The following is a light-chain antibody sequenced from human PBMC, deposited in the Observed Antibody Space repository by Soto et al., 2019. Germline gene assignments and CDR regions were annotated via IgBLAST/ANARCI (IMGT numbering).Light chain of an antibody. CDR3: QQRSIWPPT. CDR1: QNVRSY. V-gene: IGKV3-11*01. Sequence: ETVLTQSPATLSLSPGERATLSCRASQNVRSYLAWYQEKPGQAPRLLISDASNRATGIPARFSGSGSGTDFTLTISRLEPEDFAVYYCQQRSIWPPTFGGGTKVEIK. CDR2: DAS. J-gene: IGKJ4*01.